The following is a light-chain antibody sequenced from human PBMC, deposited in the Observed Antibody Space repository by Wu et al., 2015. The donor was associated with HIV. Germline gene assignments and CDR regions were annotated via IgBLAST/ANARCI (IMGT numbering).Light chain of an antibody. CDR2: NTS. CDR1: QSISSSH. J-gene: IGKJ5*01. V-gene: IGKV3-20*01. CDR3: QQYSWSPVT. Sequence: EIVLTQSPGILSVSPGERATLFCRTSQSISSSHLAWYQQRPGQAPRLLIYNTSNRATGIPDRFSGSGSGTDFTLIINRLEPEDVAVYYCQQYSWSPVTFGQGTRTGD.